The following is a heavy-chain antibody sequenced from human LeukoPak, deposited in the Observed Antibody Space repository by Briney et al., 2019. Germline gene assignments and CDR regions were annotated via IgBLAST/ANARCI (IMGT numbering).Heavy chain of an antibody. D-gene: IGHD2/OR15-2a*01. CDR3: ARDSLSPPQGDS. CDR1: GFTFSSYA. J-gene: IGHJ4*02. Sequence: QPGGSLRLSCAASGFTFSSYAMSWVRQAPGKGLEWVSVIYSDGSTYYPDSVKGRFTISRDNSKNTLYLQMSSLRAEDTAVYFCARDSLSPPQGDSWGQGTLVTVSS. V-gene: IGHV3-53*01. CDR2: IYSDGST.